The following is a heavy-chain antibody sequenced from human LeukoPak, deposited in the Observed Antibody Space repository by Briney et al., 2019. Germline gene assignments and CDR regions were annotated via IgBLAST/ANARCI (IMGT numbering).Heavy chain of an antibody. CDR2: IYYSGST. J-gene: IGHJ5*02. CDR3: ARALWGDYISWFDP. Sequence: PSETLSLTCTVSGGSISSGDYYWSWIRQPPGKGLEWIGYIYYSGSTYYNPSLKSRVTISVDTSKNQFSLKLSSVTAADTAVYYCARALWGDYISWFDPWGQGTLVTVSS. CDR1: GGSISSGDYY. V-gene: IGHV4-30-4*01. D-gene: IGHD4-17*01.